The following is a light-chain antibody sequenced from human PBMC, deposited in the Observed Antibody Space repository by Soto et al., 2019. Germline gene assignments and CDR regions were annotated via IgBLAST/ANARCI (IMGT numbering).Light chain of an antibody. CDR2: DTS. Sequence: EILLTQSPAIRSLSPGDTATLSCRASQTVSNYLTWYQQKPGQAPRLLIYDTSKRAAGIPARFSGSGSGTDFTLTISSLEPEDFAVYYCQQRSSWPLFGGGTKVDIK. J-gene: IGKJ4*01. CDR1: QTVSNY. V-gene: IGKV3-11*01. CDR3: QQRSSWPL.